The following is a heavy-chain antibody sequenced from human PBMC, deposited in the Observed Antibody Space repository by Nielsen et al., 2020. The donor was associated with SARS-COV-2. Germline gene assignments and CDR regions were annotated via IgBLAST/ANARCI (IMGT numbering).Heavy chain of an antibody. CDR1: GYNFTEYW. V-gene: IGHV5-10-1*01. CDR3: ASLNVRTAMV. J-gene: IGHJ3*01. CDR2: IDPSEFYV. Sequence: GESLKISCKGSGYNFTEYWISWVRQMPGKGLEWMGRIDPSEFYVDYGTSFEGHVTISTDKYISTAYLQWGSLEASDTAMYYCASLNVRTAMVWGQGTMVTVSS. D-gene: IGHD2-8*01.